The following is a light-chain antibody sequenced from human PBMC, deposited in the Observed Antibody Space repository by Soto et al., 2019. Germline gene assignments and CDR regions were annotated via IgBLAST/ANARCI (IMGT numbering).Light chain of an antibody. V-gene: IGKV1-5*02. CDR3: QQYMSYS. Sequence: DIQMTQSPSTLPASVGDRVTIICRASQSISNWLAWYRQKPGTAPKLLIYHASTLESGVPSRFSGSGSGTEFTLTISSLQPDDSATYYCQQYMSYSFGQGTKVDI. J-gene: IGKJ1*01. CDR2: HAS. CDR1: QSISNW.